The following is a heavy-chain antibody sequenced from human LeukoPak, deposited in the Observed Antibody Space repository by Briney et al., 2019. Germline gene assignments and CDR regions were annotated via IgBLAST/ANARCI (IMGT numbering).Heavy chain of an antibody. CDR2: VSGSGDRM. CDR3: AKAAAAPGFDF. J-gene: IGHJ4*02. Sequence: SGGSLRLSCAASGFTSSSYALNWVRQAPGKGLEWVATVSGSGDRMYHADSVKGRFTIPRDNSKNTIYLQMNSLRAEDTALYYCAKAAAAPGFDFWGQGTLVTVSS. CDR1: GFTSSSYA. V-gene: IGHV3-23*01. D-gene: IGHD6-13*01.